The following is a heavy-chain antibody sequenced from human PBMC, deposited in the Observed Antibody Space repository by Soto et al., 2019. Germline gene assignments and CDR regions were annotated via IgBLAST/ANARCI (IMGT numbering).Heavy chain of an antibody. D-gene: IGHD3-16*01. V-gene: IGHV4-59*01. CDR1: GASIRSYF. CDR2: IYYSGST. CDR3: ASRGDYDPLFDY. Sequence: QVQLQESGPGLVKPSETLSLTCTVSGASIRSYFWSWIRQPPGKGLEWIGYIYYSGSTNYNPSLKTRDTMSIDTPKSQFSLKLTSVTAADTAIYYCASRGDYDPLFDYWGQGTLVTVSS. J-gene: IGHJ4*02.